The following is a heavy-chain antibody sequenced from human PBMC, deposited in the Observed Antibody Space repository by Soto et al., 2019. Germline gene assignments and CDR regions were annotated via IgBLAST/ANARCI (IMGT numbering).Heavy chain of an antibody. Sequence: GGSLRLSCAASGFTFSDYYMSWIRQAPGKGLEWVSYISSSGSTIYYADSVKGRFTITRDNAKNSLYLQMNSRRAEDTTVYYCEREQGFSNYYDSIGYYWLDWFDPWGQGTLVTVSS. J-gene: IGHJ5*02. CDR3: EREQGFSNYYDSIGYYWLDWFDP. CDR2: ISSSGSTI. V-gene: IGHV3-11*01. CDR1: GFTFSDYY. D-gene: IGHD3-22*01.